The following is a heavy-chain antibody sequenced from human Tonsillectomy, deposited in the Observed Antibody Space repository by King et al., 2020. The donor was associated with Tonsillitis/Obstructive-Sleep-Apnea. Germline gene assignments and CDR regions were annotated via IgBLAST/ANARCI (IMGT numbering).Heavy chain of an antibody. CDR3: ARDSCWGDGVCAFDI. CDR1: GFTFSSYD. Sequence: QLVQSGGGLVQPGGSLRLSCAASGFTFSSYDMHWVRQATGKGLEWVSAIGTAGDTYYPGSVKGRLTISRENAKNSLYLQMNSLRAGDTAVYYCARDSCWGDGVCAFDIWGQGTMVTVSS. D-gene: IGHD2-8*01. V-gene: IGHV3-13*04. J-gene: IGHJ3*02. CDR2: IGTAGDT.